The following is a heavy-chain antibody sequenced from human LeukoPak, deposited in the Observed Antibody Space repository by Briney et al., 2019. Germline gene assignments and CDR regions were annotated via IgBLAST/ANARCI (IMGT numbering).Heavy chain of an antibody. CDR2: IYPADSDT. Sequence: GESLKISCKGSGYSITSYWIAWVRQMPGKGLEWMGMIYPADSDTRYSPSFQGQVTISADKSISTAYLQWSSLKASDTAMYYCARPYYYDSSGYEFVYWGQGTLVTVSS. D-gene: IGHD3-22*01. V-gene: IGHV5-51*01. CDR1: GYSITSYW. J-gene: IGHJ4*02. CDR3: ARPYYYDSSGYEFVY.